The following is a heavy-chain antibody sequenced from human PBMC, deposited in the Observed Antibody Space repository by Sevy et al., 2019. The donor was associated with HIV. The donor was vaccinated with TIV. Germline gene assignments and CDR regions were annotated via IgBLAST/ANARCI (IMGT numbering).Heavy chain of an antibody. Sequence: GGSLRLSCAASGFTVSSNYMSWVRQAPGKGLEWVSLIYSGGTTYYADSVKGRFTISRDNSKNTLYLQMNSLRAEDTAVYYCARGNCSGGCCYRYYYYYYMDVWGTGTTVTVSS. V-gene: IGHV3-53*01. CDR2: IYSGGTT. J-gene: IGHJ6*03. CDR3: ARGNCSGGCCYRYYYYYYMDV. CDR1: GFTVSSNY. D-gene: IGHD2-15*01.